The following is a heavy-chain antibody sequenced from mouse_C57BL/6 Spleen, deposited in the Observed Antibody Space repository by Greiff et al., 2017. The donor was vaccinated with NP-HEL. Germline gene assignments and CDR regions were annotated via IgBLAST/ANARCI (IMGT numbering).Heavy chain of an antibody. CDR3: ARRHYGSSSSFDY. Sequence: EVQLQQSGPELVKPGASVKISCKASGYTFTDYYMNWVKQSHGKSLEWIGDINPNNGGTSYNQKFKGKATLTVDKSSSTAYMELRSLTSEDSAVYYCARRHYGSSSSFDYWGQGTTLTVSS. D-gene: IGHD1-1*01. J-gene: IGHJ2*01. CDR2: INPNNGGT. V-gene: IGHV1-26*01. CDR1: GYTFTDYY.